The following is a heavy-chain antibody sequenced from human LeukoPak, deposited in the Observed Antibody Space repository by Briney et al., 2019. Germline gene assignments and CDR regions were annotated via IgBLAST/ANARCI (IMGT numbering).Heavy chain of an antibody. J-gene: IGHJ4*02. CDR2: STTSLII. V-gene: IGHV3-23*01. D-gene: IGHD1-14*01. Sequence: PGGSLRLSCAASGFTFSSYSMTWVRQAPGKGLEWVSSSTTSLIISYADSVKGRFSISRDDYRSTLYLQLTSLTVEDTALYYCVRGTPEANYWGQGTLVTVSS. CDR1: GFTFSSYS. CDR3: VRGTPEANY.